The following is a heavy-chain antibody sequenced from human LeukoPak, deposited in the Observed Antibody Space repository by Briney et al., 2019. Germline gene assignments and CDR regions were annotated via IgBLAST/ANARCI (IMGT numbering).Heavy chain of an antibody. V-gene: IGHV3-23*01. Sequence: GGSLRLSCAASGFTFSSYAMNWVRQAPGKGLEWVSAISSSGGSTYYADSVKGRFTISRDNSKNTLYLQMNSLRAEDTAVYYCAKYEAYDSSGYYYGDWGQGTLVTVSS. D-gene: IGHD3-22*01. J-gene: IGHJ4*02. CDR1: GFTFSSYA. CDR3: AKYEAYDSSGYYYGD. CDR2: ISSSGGST.